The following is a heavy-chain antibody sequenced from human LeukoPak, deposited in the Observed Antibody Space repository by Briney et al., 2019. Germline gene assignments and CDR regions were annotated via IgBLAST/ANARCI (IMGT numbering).Heavy chain of an antibody. CDR3: ARGGSSRPLAH. D-gene: IGHD1-1*01. CDR2: IGSSGSPI. Sequence: GGSLRLSCAASGFTVSSNYMSWVRQAPGKGLEWVSYIGSSGSPIYYADSVKGRFSISRDTAKNSLYLQMNSLRAEDTAVYYCARGGSSRPLAHWGQGTLVTVSS. V-gene: IGHV3-11*04. J-gene: IGHJ4*02. CDR1: GFTVSSNY.